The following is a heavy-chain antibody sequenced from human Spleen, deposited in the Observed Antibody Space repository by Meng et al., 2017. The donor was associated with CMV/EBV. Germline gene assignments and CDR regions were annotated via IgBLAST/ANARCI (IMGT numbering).Heavy chain of an antibody. V-gene: IGHV3-23*03. CDR3: AKDRAGGRSYGMDV. CDR1: GFTFSNYA. CDR2: VYSGGIRT. D-gene: IGHD1-26*01. J-gene: IGHJ6*02. Sequence: GESLKISCAASGFTFSNYAMSWVRQAPGKGLEWVSVVYSGGIRTYHADFVKGRFTISRENPKNTVYLQMNSLRADDTAVYYCAKDRAGGRSYGMDVWGQGTTVTVSS.